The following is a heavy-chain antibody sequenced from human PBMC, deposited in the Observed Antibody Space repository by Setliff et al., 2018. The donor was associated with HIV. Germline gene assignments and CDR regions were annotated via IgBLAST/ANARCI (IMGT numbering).Heavy chain of an antibody. CDR3: TREGRGDPAMATTRIDF. J-gene: IGHJ4*02. CDR2: IYYTGFA. CDR1: GDSISGGSYF. Sequence: SETLSLTCSVSGDSISGGSYFWGWIRQTPGKGLEWIGNIYYTGFAYYNPSLESRVTISLDTSKTHFSLNLTSVTDADTAVYFCTREGRGDPAMATTRIDFWGQEKLVTVSS. V-gene: IGHV4-39*02. D-gene: IGHD1-1*01.